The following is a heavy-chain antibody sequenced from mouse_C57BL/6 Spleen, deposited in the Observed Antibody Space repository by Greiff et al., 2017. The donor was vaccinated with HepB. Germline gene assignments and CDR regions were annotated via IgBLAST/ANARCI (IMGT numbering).Heavy chain of an antibody. D-gene: IGHD1-3*01. CDR2: IYPGDGDT. Sequence: VQLQQSGPELVKPGASVKISCKASGYSFSSSWMNWVKQRPGKGLEWIGRIYPGDGDTNYNGKFKGKATLTADKSSSTAYMQLSSLTSEDSAVYFCARGPLKYYFDYWGQGTTLTVSS. V-gene: IGHV1-82*01. CDR1: GYSFSSSW. CDR3: ARGPLKYYFDY. J-gene: IGHJ2*01.